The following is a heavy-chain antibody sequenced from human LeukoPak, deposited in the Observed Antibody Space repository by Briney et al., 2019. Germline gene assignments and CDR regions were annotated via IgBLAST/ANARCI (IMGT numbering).Heavy chain of an antibody. CDR3: ARYSSSWYLYDY. CDR2: IAYNGNT. CDR1: GYSFTTYG. Sequence: ASVKVSCKASGYSFTTYGFSWMRQAPGQGLEWMGIIAYNGNTYYAEHLQGRVTMTTDSSTNTAYMELRNLRSDDTAVYYCARYSSSWYLYDYWGQGTLVTVSS. J-gene: IGHJ4*02. D-gene: IGHD6-13*01. V-gene: IGHV1-18*01.